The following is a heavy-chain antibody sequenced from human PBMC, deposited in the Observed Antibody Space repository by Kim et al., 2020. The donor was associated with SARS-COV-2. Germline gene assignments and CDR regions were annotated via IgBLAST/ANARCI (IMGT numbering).Heavy chain of an antibody. CDR2: IIPFLNTV. CDR1: GGTLGTYS. J-gene: IGHJ4*02. Sequence: SVKVSCKASGGTLGTYSLSWVRQAPGQGLEWMGWIIPFLNTVNYAQRFQDRLTITADTSTNTAYMHLSGLRSEDTAMYFCADSSWSQGFDLWGPGSLVTVSS. CDR3: ADSSWSQGFDL. V-gene: IGHV1-69*08. D-gene: IGHD6-13*01.